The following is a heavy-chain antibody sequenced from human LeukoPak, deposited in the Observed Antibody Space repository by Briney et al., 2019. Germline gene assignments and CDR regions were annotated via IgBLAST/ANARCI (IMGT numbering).Heavy chain of an antibody. V-gene: IGHV4-59*08. CDR3: ARRVGPFDY. Sequence: SETLSLTCTVSGGSISSYYWSWLRPPPGQGLEWIGYIYYSGSTNYNPSRKSRVTISVDTSKNQFSLKLSSVTAADTAVYYCARRVGPFDYWGQGTLVTVSS. D-gene: IGHD1-26*01. CDR1: GGSISSYY. J-gene: IGHJ4*02. CDR2: IYYSGST.